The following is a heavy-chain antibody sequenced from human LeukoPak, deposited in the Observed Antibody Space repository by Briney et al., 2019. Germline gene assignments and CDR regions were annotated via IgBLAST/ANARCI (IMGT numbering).Heavy chain of an antibody. J-gene: IGHJ4*02. CDR3: AREWELVY. Sequence: GGSLRLSCAASGFTFSSYAMHWVRQAPGKGLEWVAVISSDGSNKYYADSVKGRFTISRDNSKHTLYLQMISLRAEDTAVYYCAREWELVYWGQGTLATVSS. CDR2: ISSDGSNK. CDR1: GFTFSSYA. D-gene: IGHD1-26*01. V-gene: IGHV3-30-3*01.